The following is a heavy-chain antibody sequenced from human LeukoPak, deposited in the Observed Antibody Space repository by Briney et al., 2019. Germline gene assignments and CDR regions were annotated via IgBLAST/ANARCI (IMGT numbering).Heavy chain of an antibody. CDR3: ARDWGYDSSGYYMDV. Sequence: PSETLSLTCTVSGGSISSGSYYWSWIRQPPGKGLEWIGYIYYSGSTNYNPSLKSRVTISVDTSKNQFSLKLSSVTAADTAVYYCARDWGYDSSGYYMDVWGKGTTVTVSS. J-gene: IGHJ6*03. V-gene: IGHV4-61*01. D-gene: IGHD3-22*01. CDR1: GGSISSGSYY. CDR2: IYYSGST.